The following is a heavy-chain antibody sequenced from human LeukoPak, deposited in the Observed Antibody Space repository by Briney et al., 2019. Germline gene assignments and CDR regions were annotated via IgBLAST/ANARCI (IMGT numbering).Heavy chain of an antibody. CDR2: VSSSGST. Sequence: SDTLSLTCSVSGDSISYFYWSWLRQAAGKGLEWIGRVSSSGSTDYNASLKSRVTMSVDTSKNQFSLKLSSVTAADTAVYYCATARKITSCYCYWGQGTLVTVSS. V-gene: IGHV4-4*07. CDR3: ATARKITSCYCY. D-gene: IGHD2-2*01. J-gene: IGHJ4*02. CDR1: GDSISYFY.